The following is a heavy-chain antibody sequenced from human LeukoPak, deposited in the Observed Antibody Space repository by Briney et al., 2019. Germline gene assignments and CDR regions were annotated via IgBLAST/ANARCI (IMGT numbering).Heavy chain of an antibody. CDR1: GFTFNAYS. V-gene: IGHV3-21*01. CDR3: ARKVPSAQSDF. J-gene: IGHJ4*02. CDR2: ISESSYHI. Sequence: GGSLRLSCAVSGFTFNAYSMMWVRQAPGKGLEWVSSISESSYHIYYADSVKGRSTTSRDNAKNSLYLQMNSLRADDTAVYYCARKVPSAQSDFWGQGTLVTVSS.